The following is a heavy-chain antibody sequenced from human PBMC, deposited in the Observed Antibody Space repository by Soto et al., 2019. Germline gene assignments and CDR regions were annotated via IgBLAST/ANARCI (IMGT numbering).Heavy chain of an antibody. D-gene: IGHD2-2*01. Sequence: SETLSLTCSVSGGSINSYWWSWIRQPAGKGLEWIGRVYSSGTTDYNPSLNSRATMSVETSKNQFSLKLTSVTAADTAVYYCARDIGSYAYAEGYWGQGIQVTSPQ. CDR2: VYSSGTT. V-gene: IGHV4-4*07. J-gene: IGHJ4*02. CDR3: ARDIGSYAYAEGY. CDR1: GGSINSYW.